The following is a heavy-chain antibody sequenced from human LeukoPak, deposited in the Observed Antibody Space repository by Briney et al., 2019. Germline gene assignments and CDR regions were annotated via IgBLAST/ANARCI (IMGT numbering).Heavy chain of an antibody. CDR3: ARPRSGSLDY. CDR2: INHSGST. CDR1: GGSFSGYY. J-gene: IGHJ4*02. V-gene: IGHV4-34*01. Sequence: PSETLSLTCAVYGGSFSGYYWSWIRQRPGKGLEWIGEINHSGSTNYNPSLNSRVTISVDTSKNQFSLKLSSVTAADTAVYYCARPRSGSLDYWGQGTLVTVSS. D-gene: IGHD3-10*01.